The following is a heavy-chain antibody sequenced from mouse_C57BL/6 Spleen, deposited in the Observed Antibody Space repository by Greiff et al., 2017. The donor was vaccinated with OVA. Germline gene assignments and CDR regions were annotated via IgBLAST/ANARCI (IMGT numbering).Heavy chain of an antibody. D-gene: IGHD5-1*01. J-gene: IGHJ3*01. CDR1: GYSFTGYY. Sequence: VQLQQSGPELVKPGASVKISCKASGYSFTGYYMNWVKQSPEKSLEWIGEINPSTGGTTYNQKFKAKATLTVDKSSSTAYMQLKSLTSEDSAVDYCARRGPITPFAYWGQGTLVTVSA. CDR3: ARRGPITPFAY. V-gene: IGHV1-42*01. CDR2: INPSTGGT.